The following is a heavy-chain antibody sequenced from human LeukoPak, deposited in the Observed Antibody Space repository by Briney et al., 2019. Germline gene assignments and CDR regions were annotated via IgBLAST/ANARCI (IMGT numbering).Heavy chain of an antibody. V-gene: IGHV1-2*02. J-gene: IGHJ5*02. CDR2: INPNSGGT. CDR1: GCTFTGYY. D-gene: IGHD2-2*01. Sequence: ASVKVSCKASGCTFTGYYMHWVRQAPGQGLEWMGWINPNSGGTNYAQKFQGRVTMTRDTSISTAYMELSRLRSDDTAVYYCARGLIVVVPAAWYNWFDPWGQGTLVTVSS. CDR3: ARGLIVVVPAAWYNWFDP.